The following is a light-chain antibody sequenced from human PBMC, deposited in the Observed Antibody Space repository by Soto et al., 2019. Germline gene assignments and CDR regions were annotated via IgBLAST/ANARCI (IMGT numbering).Light chain of an antibody. CDR3: SSYTSSSTRV. J-gene: IGLJ1*01. V-gene: IGLV2-14*01. CDR2: DVS. CDR1: SSDVGGYNY. Sequence: QSALTQPASVSGSPGQSITISCTGTSSDVGGYNYVSWYQQHPGKAPKLVIFDVSDRPSGVSNRFSGSKSGNTASLTISGXXXXXXXDYYCSSYTSSSTRVFGTGTKVTV.